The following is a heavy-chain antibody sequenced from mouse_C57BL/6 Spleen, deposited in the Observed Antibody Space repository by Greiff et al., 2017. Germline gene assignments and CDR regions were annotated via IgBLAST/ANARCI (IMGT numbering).Heavy chain of an antibody. J-gene: IGHJ3*01. D-gene: IGHD2-5*01. CDR2: IYPGDGDT. V-gene: IGHV1-80*01. CDR1: GYAFSSYW. Sequence: VQLQQSGAELVKPGASVKISCKASGYAFSSYWMNWVKQRPGKGLEWIGQIYPGDGDTNYNGKFKGKATLTADKSSSTAYMQLSSLTSEDSAVYSCASPHDSNYTWFAYWGQGTLVTVSA. CDR3: ASPHDSNYTWFAY.